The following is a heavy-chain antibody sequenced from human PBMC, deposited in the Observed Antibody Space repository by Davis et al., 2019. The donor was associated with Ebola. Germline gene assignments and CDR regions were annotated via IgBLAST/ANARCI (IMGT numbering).Heavy chain of an antibody. CDR1: GGSIRSGGYY. D-gene: IGHD3-3*01. J-gene: IGHJ4*02. CDR3: ARGTRFLEWLFHDY. Sequence: MPSETLSLTCTVSGGSIRSGGYYWSWIRQHPGKGLEWIGYIYYSGSTYYNPSLKSRVTISVDTSKNQFSLKLSSVTAADTAVYYCARGTRFLEWLFHDYWGQGTLVTVSS. CDR2: IYYSGST. V-gene: IGHV4-31*03.